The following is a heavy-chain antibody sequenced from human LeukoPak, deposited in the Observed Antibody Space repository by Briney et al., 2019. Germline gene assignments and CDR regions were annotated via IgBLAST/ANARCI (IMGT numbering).Heavy chain of an antibody. V-gene: IGHV4-38-2*02. CDR3: ARSRGDLLYYYGSGSLDY. D-gene: IGHD3-10*01. CDR2: IYHSGST. Sequence: PSETLSLTCTVSGYSISSGYYWGWIRQPPGKGLEWIGSIYHSGSTYYNPSLKSRVTISVDTSKNQFSLKLSSVTAADTAVYYCARSRGDLLYYYGSGSLDYWGQGTLVTVSS. J-gene: IGHJ4*02. CDR1: GYSISSGYY.